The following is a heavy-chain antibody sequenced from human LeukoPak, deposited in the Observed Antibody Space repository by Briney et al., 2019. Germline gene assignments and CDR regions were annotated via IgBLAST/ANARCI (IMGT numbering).Heavy chain of an antibody. V-gene: IGHV3-53*01. CDR2: IYSGGST. Sequence: PGGSLRLSCAASGFSVSVNYMSWVRQAPGKGLEWVSVIYSGGSTYYADSVKGRFTISRDNSKNTLYLQMNSLRAEDTAVYYCARAGYYSHYFDYWGQGTLVTVSS. CDR1: GFSVSVNY. CDR3: ARAGYYSHYFDY. D-gene: IGHD1-26*01. J-gene: IGHJ4*02.